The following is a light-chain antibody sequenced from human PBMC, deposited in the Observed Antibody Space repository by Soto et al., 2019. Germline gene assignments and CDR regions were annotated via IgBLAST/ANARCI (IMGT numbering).Light chain of an antibody. CDR3: QQYNNYPLN. V-gene: IGKV1D-16*01. J-gene: IGKJ4*01. CDR1: QDVKTW. CDR2: AAS. Sequence: DIPMTQSPPSLSASVGDRVTITCRASQDVKTWVAWFQHKPGEAPKSLIYAASTLERGVPSRFSGTGSGTDFTLTISNLQPEDFATYYCQQYNNYPLNFGGGTKVEI.